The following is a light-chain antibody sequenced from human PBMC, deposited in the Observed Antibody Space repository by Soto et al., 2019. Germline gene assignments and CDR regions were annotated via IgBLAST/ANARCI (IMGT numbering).Light chain of an antibody. J-gene: IGLJ1*01. CDR3: SLYTSENTYV. CDR1: STDFVSYNR. CDR2: EAS. V-gene: IGLV2-18*01. Sequence: QSVLTHPPSVSGSPGQSVTISCTGTSTDFVSYNRVSWYQQPPGTAPKLIIYEASNRPSGVPDRFSGSKSGNTASLTISGLQAAEEVDYYCSLYTSENTYVFGTGTKLTVL.